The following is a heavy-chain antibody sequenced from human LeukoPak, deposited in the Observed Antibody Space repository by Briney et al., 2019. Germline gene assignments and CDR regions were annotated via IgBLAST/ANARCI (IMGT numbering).Heavy chain of an antibody. D-gene: IGHD3-10*01. CDR1: GFTFSSHW. CDR2: IKEDGSEK. V-gene: IGHV3-7*01. Sequence: GGSLRLSCAASGFTFSSHWMSWVRQAPGKGLEWVASIKEDGSEKYYVDSVKGRFSISRDDAKNSLHLQMNSLRGEDTAVYYCARDRFGGMDVWGKGPSVTVSS. CDR3: ARDRFGGMDV. J-gene: IGHJ6*03.